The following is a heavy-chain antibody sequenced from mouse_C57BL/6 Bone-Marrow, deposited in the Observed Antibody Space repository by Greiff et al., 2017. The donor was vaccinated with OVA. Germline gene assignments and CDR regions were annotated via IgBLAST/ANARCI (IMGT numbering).Heavy chain of an antibody. Sequence: DVMLVESGGGLVQPGESLKHSCESNEYEFPSHDMSWVRKTPEKRLELVAAINSDGGSTYYPDTMERRFIISRDNTKKTLYLQMSSLRSEDTALYYCARHGHYSTTMDYWGQGTSVTVSS. D-gene: IGHD2-5*01. J-gene: IGHJ4*01. CDR3: ARHGHYSTTMDY. V-gene: IGHV5-2*01. CDR2: INSDGGST. CDR1: EYEFPSHD.